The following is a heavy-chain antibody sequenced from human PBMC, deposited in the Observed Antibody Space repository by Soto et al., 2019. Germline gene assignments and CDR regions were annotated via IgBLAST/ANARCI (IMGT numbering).Heavy chain of an antibody. J-gene: IGHJ5*02. Sequence: PGGGLRTSLAASWITLSSLWVHRVRQTPRKGLVWVSRINSDGSSTSYADSVKGRFTISRDNAKNTLYLQMNSLRAEDTAVYYCARDRNPFLGYNWFDPWGQGTLVTVSS. V-gene: IGHV3-74*01. D-gene: IGHD3-3*02. CDR3: ARDRNPFLGYNWFDP. CDR2: INSDGSST. CDR1: WITLSSLW.